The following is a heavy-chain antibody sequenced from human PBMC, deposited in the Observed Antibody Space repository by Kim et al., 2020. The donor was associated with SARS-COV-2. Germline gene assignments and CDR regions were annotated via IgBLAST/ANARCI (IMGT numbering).Heavy chain of an antibody. CDR1: GFTFISAW. Sequence: GGSLRLSCAASGFTFISAWMSWVRQAPGKGLEWVGRIKNKADGGTTDSAAFVKGRFTISRNDSKNTVYLQMNSLKTEDTGEYYCTTHRYYNSGGYYFDY. CDR2: IKNKADGGTT. J-gene: IGHJ4*01. CDR3: TTHRYYNSGGYYFDY. D-gene: IGHD3-22*01. V-gene: IGHV3-15*01.